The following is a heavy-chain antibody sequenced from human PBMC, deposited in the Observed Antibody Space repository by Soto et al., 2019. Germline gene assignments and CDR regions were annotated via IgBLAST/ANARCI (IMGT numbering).Heavy chain of an antibody. CDR2: ISSDGNNK. D-gene: IGHD4-17*01. J-gene: IGHJ5*02. CDR3: AKDLLPNTVTTCGS. V-gene: IGHV3-30*18. Sequence: QVQLVESGGGAVQPGRSLRLSCAASGFTFDSHGMHWVRQAPGKGLEWVAVISSDGNNKYYADSMKGRFTISRDNFHNILYLQMSSLRAEDTAVYYCAKDLLPNTVTTCGSWGQGTLVTVSS. CDR1: GFTFDSHG.